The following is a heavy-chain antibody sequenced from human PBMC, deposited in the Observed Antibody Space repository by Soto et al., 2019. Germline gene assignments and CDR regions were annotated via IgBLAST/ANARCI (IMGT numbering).Heavy chain of an antibody. CDR3: AKGSNYGPPYGMDV. J-gene: IGHJ6*02. CDR1: GFTFDDYT. CDR2: ISWDGGST. V-gene: IGHV3-43*01. Sequence: GGSLRLSCAASGFTFDDYTMHWVRQAPGKGLEWVSLISWDGGSTYYADSVKGRFTISRDNSKNSLYLQMNSLRTEDTALYYCAKGSNYGPPYGMDVLGQGTTVTVSS. D-gene: IGHD4-4*01.